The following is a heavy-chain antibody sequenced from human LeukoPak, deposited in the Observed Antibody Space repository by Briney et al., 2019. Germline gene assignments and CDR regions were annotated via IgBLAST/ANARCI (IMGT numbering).Heavy chain of an antibody. J-gene: IGHJ4*02. CDR2: INPNSGGT. CDR1: GYGFTGYY. CDR3: ARVWEPTTEVFDY. V-gene: IGHV1-2*02. Sequence: ASVKVSCTASGYGFTGYYMHWVRQAPGQGLEWMGWINPNSGGTNYAQKFQGRVTMTRDTSISTAYMELSRLRSDDTAVYYCARVWEPTTEVFDYWGQGTLVTVSS. D-gene: IGHD1-26*01.